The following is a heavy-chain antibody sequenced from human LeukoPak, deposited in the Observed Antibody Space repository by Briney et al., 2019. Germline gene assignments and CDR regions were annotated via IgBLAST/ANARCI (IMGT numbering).Heavy chain of an antibody. CDR2: VKQDGSEK. Sequence: PGGSLRLSCAAPGFTFSSYWMSWVRQAPGKGLEWVANVKQDGSEKYYVDSVKGRFTISRDNAKNSLYLQMNSLRAEDTAVYYCARDLPWYSGSYQAAFDIWGQGIMVTVSS. J-gene: IGHJ3*02. D-gene: IGHD1-26*01. CDR3: ARDLPWYSGSYQAAFDI. V-gene: IGHV3-7*01. CDR1: GFTFSSYW.